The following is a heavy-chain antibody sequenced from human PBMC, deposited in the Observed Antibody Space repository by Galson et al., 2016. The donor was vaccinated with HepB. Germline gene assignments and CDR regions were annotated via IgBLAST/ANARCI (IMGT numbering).Heavy chain of an antibody. D-gene: IGHD2-2*01. J-gene: IGHJ4*02. Sequence: SLRLSCAASGFELSYYYMSWIRQAPGKGLEWIAYTSSSSSYTNSAESLKGRSTISRDDTKNSVHLQMNSLRAEDTAVYYCARDSSSGSTEPFEYWGQGTRATVSS. CDR3: ARDSSSGSTEPFEY. CDR1: GFELSYYY. CDR2: TSSSSSYT. V-gene: IGHV3-11*06.